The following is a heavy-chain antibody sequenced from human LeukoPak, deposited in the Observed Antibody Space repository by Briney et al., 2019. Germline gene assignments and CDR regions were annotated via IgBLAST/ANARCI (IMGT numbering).Heavy chain of an antibody. Sequence: SETLSLTCAVYGGSFSGYYWSWIRQPPGKGLEWIGEINHSGSTNYNPSLKSRVTISVDTSKNQFSLKLSSVTAADTAVYYCAGGQQQLPTYNWFDPWGQGTLVTVSS. V-gene: IGHV4-34*01. CDR1: GGSFSGYY. D-gene: IGHD6-13*01. CDR2: INHSGST. J-gene: IGHJ5*02. CDR3: AGGQQQLPTYNWFDP.